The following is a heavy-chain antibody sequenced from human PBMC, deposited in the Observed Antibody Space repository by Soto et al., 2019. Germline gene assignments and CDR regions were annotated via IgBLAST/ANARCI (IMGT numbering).Heavy chain of an antibody. J-gene: IGHJ3*02. V-gene: IGHV5-51*01. CDR1: GYSFTGYW. CDR2: IYPGDSDT. D-gene: IGHD3-22*01. CDR3: ARLRANYYDSSGAFDI. Sequence: PGESLKISCNGSGYSFTGYWICWVRQMPWKGLEWMGIIYPGDSDTRYSPSFQGQVTISADKSISTAYLQWSSLKASDTAMYYCARLRANYYDSSGAFDIWGQGTMVTVSS.